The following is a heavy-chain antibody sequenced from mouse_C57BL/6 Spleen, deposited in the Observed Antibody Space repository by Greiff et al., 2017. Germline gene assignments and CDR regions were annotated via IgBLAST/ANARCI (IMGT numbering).Heavy chain of an antibody. V-gene: IGHV1-59*01. Sequence: QVQLQQSGAELVRPGTSVKLSCKASGYTFTSYWMHWVKQRPGQGLEWIGVIDPSDSSTNYNQKFKGKATLTVDTSSSTAYMQLSSLTSEDSAVYYCARTDDWGQGTTLTVSS. CDR2: IDPSDSST. J-gene: IGHJ2*01. CDR1: GYTFTSYW. CDR3: ARTDD.